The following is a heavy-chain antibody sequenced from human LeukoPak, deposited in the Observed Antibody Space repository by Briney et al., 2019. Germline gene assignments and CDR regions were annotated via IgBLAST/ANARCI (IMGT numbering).Heavy chain of an antibody. CDR3: AAGVWGSYRYTPFDY. J-gene: IGHJ4*02. Sequence: SETLSLTCAVSGGSISGSNWWSWVRQPPGKGLEWIGEIYHSGSTNYNPSPKSRVTISVDKSKNQFSLKLSSVTAADTAVYYCAAGVWGSYRYTPFDYWGQGTLVTVSS. V-gene: IGHV4-4*02. D-gene: IGHD3-16*02. CDR2: IYHSGST. CDR1: GGSISGSNW.